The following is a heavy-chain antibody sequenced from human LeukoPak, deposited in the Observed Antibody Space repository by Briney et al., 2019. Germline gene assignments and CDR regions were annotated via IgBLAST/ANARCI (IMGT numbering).Heavy chain of an antibody. V-gene: IGHV3-30-3*01. CDR3: ARVNRPHYYDFWSGYPDY. Sequence: GGSLRLSCAASGFTFSRYWMHWVRQAPGKGLEWVAVISYDGSNKYYADSVKGRFTISRDNSKNTLHLQMNSLRAEDTAVYYCARVNRPHYYDFWSGYPDYWGQGTLVTVSS. CDR1: GFTFSRYW. J-gene: IGHJ4*02. CDR2: ISYDGSNK. D-gene: IGHD3-3*01.